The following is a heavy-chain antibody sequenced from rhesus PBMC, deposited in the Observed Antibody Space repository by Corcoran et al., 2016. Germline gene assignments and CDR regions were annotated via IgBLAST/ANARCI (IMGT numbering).Heavy chain of an antibody. CDR2: ITYTGGSA. D-gene: IGHD6-25*01. V-gene: IGHV3S18*01. CDR3: AGWRQLDAFAF. Sequence: EVQLVESGGGLAKPGGSLRLSWAASGFSLSDYYMYCVRQAPRKGLEWVSGITYTGGSAHYAEAVKGRFTISREDAKNTLYLQMDRLRAEDTAGYYCAGWRQLDAFAFWGQGIRVTVSS. CDR1: GFSLSDYY. J-gene: IGHJ3*01.